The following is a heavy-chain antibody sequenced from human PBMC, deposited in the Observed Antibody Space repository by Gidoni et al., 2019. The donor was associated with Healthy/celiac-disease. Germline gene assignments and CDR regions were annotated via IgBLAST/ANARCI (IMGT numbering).Heavy chain of an antibody. Sequence: QLQLQESGPGLVKPSETLSLTCTVSGGSIRSSNYYWGWIRQPPGKGLEWIGSIYYSGSTSYNPSLKSRVTISVDTSKNQFSLKLSSVTAADTAVYYCARHAYYYDSSAYFDYWGQGTLVTVSS. CDR1: GGSIRSSNYY. CDR2: IYYSGST. CDR3: ARHAYYYDSSAYFDY. V-gene: IGHV4-39*01. J-gene: IGHJ4*02. D-gene: IGHD3-22*01.